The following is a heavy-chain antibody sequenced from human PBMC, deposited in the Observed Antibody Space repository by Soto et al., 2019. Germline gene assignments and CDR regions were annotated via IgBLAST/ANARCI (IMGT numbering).Heavy chain of an antibody. Sequence: GGSLRLSCAASGFTFSSYAMHWVRQAPGKGLEWVAVISYDGSNKYYADSVKGRFTISRDNSKNTLYLQMNSLRAEDTAVYYCARAPGGAAAGTHWFDPWGQGTLVTVSS. CDR1: GFTFSSYA. V-gene: IGHV3-30-3*01. J-gene: IGHJ5*02. CDR2: ISYDGSNK. D-gene: IGHD6-13*01. CDR3: ARAPGGAAAGTHWFDP.